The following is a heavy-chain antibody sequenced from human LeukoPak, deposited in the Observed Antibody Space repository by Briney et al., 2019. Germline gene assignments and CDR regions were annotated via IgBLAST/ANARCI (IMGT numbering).Heavy chain of an antibody. J-gene: IGHJ3*02. D-gene: IGHD5-24*01. Sequence: GRSLRLSCAASGFTFSSYGMHWVRQAPGKGLEWVAVIWYDGSNKYYADSVKGRFTISRDNSKNTLYLQMNSLRAEDTAVYYCAKAINEGDGYNWGAFDIWGQGTMATVSS. CDR1: GFTFSSYG. V-gene: IGHV3-33*06. CDR3: AKAINEGDGYNWGAFDI. CDR2: IWYDGSNK.